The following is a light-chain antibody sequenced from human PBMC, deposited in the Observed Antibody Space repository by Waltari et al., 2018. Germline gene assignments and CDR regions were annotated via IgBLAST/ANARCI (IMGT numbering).Light chain of an antibody. CDR1: QSLLYSSNNRNY. Sequence: DIVLTQSPDSLAVSLGERATFNCRSSQSLLYSSNNRNYLAWYQQKPGQPPKLLIYGASSRQIGVPGRFRGSGSVADFSLTISSLQAEDVAIYYCQQYHSSPYTFGRGTKLEIK. J-gene: IGKJ2*01. CDR2: GAS. V-gene: IGKV4-1*01. CDR3: QQYHSSPYT.